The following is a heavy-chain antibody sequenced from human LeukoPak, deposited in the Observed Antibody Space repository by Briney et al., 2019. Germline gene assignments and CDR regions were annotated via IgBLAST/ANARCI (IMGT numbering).Heavy chain of an antibody. V-gene: IGHV3-7*01. CDR1: GFTFNSYW. J-gene: IGHJ4*02. CDR2: IKPDGSAK. D-gene: IGHD3-3*01. Sequence: GGSLRLSCAASGFTFNSYWMTWFRQAPGQGLEWVANIKPDGSAKYCVDSVKDRFTISRDNAKNSLYLQMNSLRVEDTAVYYCARGPGFLTDYWGQGTLVTVSS. CDR3: ARGPGFLTDY.